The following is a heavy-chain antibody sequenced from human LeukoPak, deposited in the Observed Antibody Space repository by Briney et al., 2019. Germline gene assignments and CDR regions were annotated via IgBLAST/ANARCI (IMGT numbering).Heavy chain of an antibody. J-gene: IGHJ6*04. CDR3: ARAVDV. CDR2: ISGSGSST. V-gene: IGHV3-23*01. CDR1: GFTFSTYA. Sequence: GGSLRLSCAASGFTFSTYAMSWVRQAPGKGLEWVSVISGSGSSTYYADSVKGRFTISRDNAKNSLYLQMNSLRAEDTAVYYCARAVDVWGKGTTVTVSS.